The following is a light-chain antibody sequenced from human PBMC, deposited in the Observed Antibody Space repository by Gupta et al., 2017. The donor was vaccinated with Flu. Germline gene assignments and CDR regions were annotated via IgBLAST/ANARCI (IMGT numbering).Light chain of an antibody. Sequence: PSSLSASVGGRVTITCRASQRIGNYLNWYQQKPGKAPKFLIYAASSLQSGVPSRFSGSGFGTDFTLTISRLQPEDFATYHCQQSDSPPHTFGQGTKLEIK. CDR1: QRIGNY. V-gene: IGKV1-39*01. CDR2: AAS. CDR3: QQSDSPPHT. J-gene: IGKJ2*01.